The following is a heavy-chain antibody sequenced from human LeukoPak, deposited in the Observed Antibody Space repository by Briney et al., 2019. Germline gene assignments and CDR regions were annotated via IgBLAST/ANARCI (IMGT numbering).Heavy chain of an antibody. V-gene: IGHV1-2*02. CDR2: IDPHSGGT. Sequence: GAAVKVSCKTSGYTFTNYYVHWVRQAPGQGLEWMGWIDPHSGGTNFAQKFKGRVTGTSDTSISTVYMGLDRLQSDDTAIYYCARASSTYWGQGTQVTVSP. J-gene: IGHJ4*02. CDR1: GYTFTNYY. CDR3: ARASSTY.